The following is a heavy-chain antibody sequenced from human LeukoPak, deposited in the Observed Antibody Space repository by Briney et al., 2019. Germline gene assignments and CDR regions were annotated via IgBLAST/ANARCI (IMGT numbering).Heavy chain of an antibody. J-gene: IGHJ2*01. V-gene: IGHV1-2*06. CDR1: GYTFTGYY. D-gene: IGHD5-18*01. CDR2: INPNSGGT. Sequence: ASVKVSCKASGYTFTGYYMHWVRQAPGQGLEWMGRINPNSGGTNYAQKFQGRVTMTRDTSTSTVYMELSSLRSEDTAVYYCARVDVDTAMGFPPPNWYFDLWGRGTLVTVSS. CDR3: ARVDVDTAMGFPPPNWYFDL.